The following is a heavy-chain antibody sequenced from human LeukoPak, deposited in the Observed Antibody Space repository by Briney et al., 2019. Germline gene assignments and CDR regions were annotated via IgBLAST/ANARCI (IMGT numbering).Heavy chain of an antibody. Sequence: ASVKVSCKASGYTFTSYAMHWVRQAPGQGLEWMGMINPSGGSTSYAQKFQGRVTMTRDTSTSTVYMELSSLRSEDTAVYYCARFIVSGGYFDYWGQGTLVTVSS. CDR3: ARFIVSGGYFDY. CDR1: GYTFTSYA. V-gene: IGHV1-46*01. CDR2: INPSGGST. J-gene: IGHJ4*02. D-gene: IGHD2-21*01.